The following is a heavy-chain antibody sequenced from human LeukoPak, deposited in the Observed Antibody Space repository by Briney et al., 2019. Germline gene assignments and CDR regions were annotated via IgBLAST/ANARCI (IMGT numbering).Heavy chain of an antibody. D-gene: IGHD3-10*01. CDR2: INHSGST. J-gene: IGHJ3*02. CDR1: SGSFSGYY. Sequence: SETLSLTCAVYSGSFSGYYRSWISQPQGKGLEWIGEINHSGSTNYNPSLKSRVTISVDTSKNQFSLKLSSVTAADTAVYYCARGLSSTTPALRITMFRGVIHAFDIWGQGTMVTVSS. CDR3: ARGLSSTTPALRITMFRGVIHAFDI. V-gene: IGHV4-34*01.